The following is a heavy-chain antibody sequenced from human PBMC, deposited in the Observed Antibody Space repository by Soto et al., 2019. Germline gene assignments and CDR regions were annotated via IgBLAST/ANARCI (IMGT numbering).Heavy chain of an antibody. D-gene: IGHD2-15*01. V-gene: IGHV4-59*08. Sequence: SETLSLTCTVSGGSMSDYYWSWIRQPPGKGLEWIGHIYHIGSTTYNPSLKSRVTISVDTSKNQFSLKLSSVTAADTAVYYCARHTPAISISDHWGQGTLVTVSS. CDR3: ARHTPAISISDH. J-gene: IGHJ4*02. CDR2: IYHIGST. CDR1: GGSMSDYY.